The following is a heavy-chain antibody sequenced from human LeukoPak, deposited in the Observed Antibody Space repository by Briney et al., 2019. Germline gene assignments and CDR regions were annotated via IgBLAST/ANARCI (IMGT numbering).Heavy chain of an antibody. J-gene: IGHJ4*02. CDR3: ARVGYSDFWSGYYWDY. CDR2: INRDGSVK. D-gene: IGHD3-3*01. CDR1: GFIFSSYW. V-gene: IGHV3-7*01. Sequence: QAGGSLRLSCATSGFIFSSYWMTWVRQAPGKGLEWVANINRDGSVKHYVDSVKGRFTISRDNANNSLYLQMNSLRAEDTAVYYCARVGYSDFWSGYYWDYWGQGTLATVSS.